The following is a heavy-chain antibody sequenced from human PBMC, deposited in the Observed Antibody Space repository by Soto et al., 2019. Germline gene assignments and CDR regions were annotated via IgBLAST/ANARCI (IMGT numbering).Heavy chain of an antibody. CDR2: AYWTGGT. J-gene: IGHJ4*02. CDR1: VGSITGYY. Sequence: SETLSLTCTVSVGSITGYYWCWIRRPPGRGLEWIGCAYWTGGTNYNTSLKSRVTITVGTSKKQVSLTMTSVTAADTAIYFWARERTPRTGFDFWGQGTQVTVSS. D-gene: IGHD7-27*01. CDR3: ARERTPRTGFDF. V-gene: IGHV4-59*01.